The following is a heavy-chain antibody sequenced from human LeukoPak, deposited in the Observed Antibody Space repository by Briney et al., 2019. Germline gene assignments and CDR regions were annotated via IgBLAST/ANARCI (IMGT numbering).Heavy chain of an antibody. CDR1: GGSISSYY. Sequence: SETLSLTCTVSGGSISSYYWSWIRQPAGKGLEWIGTMYHSGSTNYNPSLKSRVTISVDTSKNQFSLKLSSVTAADTAVYFCARGFRGDNFDYWGQGTLVTVSS. CDR3: ARGFRGDNFDY. J-gene: IGHJ4*02. V-gene: IGHV4-59*08. CDR2: MYHSGST. D-gene: IGHD7-27*01.